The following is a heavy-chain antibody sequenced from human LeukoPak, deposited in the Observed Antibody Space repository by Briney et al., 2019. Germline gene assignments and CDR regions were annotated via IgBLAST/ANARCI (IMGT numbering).Heavy chain of an antibody. CDR1: GGPCSGYY. V-gene: IGHV4-34*01. Sequence: SETLTLTCAVYGGPCSGYYWSWIRQPPGKGLEWIGEINHSGSTNYNPSLKSRVTISVDTSKNQFSLKLSSVTAADTAVYYCARAGPGIAAAGTSGVFRFDPWGQGTLVTVSS. D-gene: IGHD6-13*01. CDR3: ARAGPGIAAAGTSGVFRFDP. CDR2: INHSGST. J-gene: IGHJ5*02.